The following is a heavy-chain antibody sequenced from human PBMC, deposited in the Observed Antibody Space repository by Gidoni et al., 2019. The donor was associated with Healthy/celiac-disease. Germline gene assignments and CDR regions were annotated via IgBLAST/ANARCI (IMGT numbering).Heavy chain of an antibody. CDR3: ARDLTRAVDPVY. CDR1: GFTFSSYS. D-gene: IGHD5-12*01. Sequence: EVQLVESGGGLVKPGGSLRLSCAASGFTFSSYSMNWVRQAPGKGLEWVSSISSSSSYIYYADSVKGRFTISRDNAKNSLYLQMNSLRAEDTAVYYCARDLTRAVDPVYWGQGTLVTVSS. V-gene: IGHV3-21*01. J-gene: IGHJ4*02. CDR2: ISSSSSYI.